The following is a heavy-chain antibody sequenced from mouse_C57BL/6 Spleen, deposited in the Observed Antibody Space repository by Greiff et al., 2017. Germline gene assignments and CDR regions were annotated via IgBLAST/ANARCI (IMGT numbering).Heavy chain of an antibody. J-gene: IGHJ2*01. CDR1: GFTFSNYW. CDR2: IRLKSDNYAT. V-gene: IGHV6-3*01. Sequence: EVMLVESGGGLVQPGGSMKLSCVASGFTFSNYWMNWVRQSPEKGLEWVAQIRLKSDNYATHYAESVKGRFTISRDDSKSSVYLQMNNLRAEDTGIYYCTLTTVVATDYWGQGTTLTVSS. D-gene: IGHD1-1*01. CDR3: TLTTVVATDY.